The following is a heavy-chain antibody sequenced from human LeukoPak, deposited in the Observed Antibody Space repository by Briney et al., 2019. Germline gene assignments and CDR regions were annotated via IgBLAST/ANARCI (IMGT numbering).Heavy chain of an antibody. CDR2: IYPGDSDT. Sequence: GESLKISCKGSGYSFTSYWIGWVRQMPGKGLELTGIIYPGDSDTRYSPSFQGQVTISADKSISPAYLQWSSLKASDTAMYYCARGEITARYYYGSGSSYDYWGQGTLVTVSS. V-gene: IGHV5-51*01. D-gene: IGHD3-10*01. J-gene: IGHJ4*02. CDR3: ARGEITARYYYGSGSSYDY. CDR1: GYSFTSYW.